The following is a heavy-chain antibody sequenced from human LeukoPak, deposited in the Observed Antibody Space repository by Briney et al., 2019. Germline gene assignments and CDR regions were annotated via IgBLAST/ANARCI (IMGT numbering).Heavy chain of an antibody. CDR3: ARRMSSGSNPFDY. V-gene: IGHV3-48*02. J-gene: IGHJ4*02. Sequence: GSLRLSCAASGFTFSIYGMNWVRQAPGKGLGWVSYISSSGSTIYYADSVKGRFTISRDNAKNSLDLEMNSPRDEDTAVYYRARRMSSGSNPFDYWGQGTLVTVSS. D-gene: IGHD1-26*01. CDR2: ISSSGSTI. CDR1: GFTFSIYG.